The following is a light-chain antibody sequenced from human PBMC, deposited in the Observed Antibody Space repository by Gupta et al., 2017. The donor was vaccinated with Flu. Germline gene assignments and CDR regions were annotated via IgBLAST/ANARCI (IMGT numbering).Light chain of an antibody. CDR1: NIGSRS. J-gene: IGLJ1*01. Sequence: SYMLTQPPSVSVAPGQTAKITCGGDNIGSRSVHWYQQKPGQAPLLVVYDDRDRPSGIPERLSGSNSGNTATLTISRVEFGDEADYYCQGWEHDTDHPYIFGPGTKVTVL. CDR3: QGWEHDTDHPYI. CDR2: DDR. V-gene: IGLV3-21*02.